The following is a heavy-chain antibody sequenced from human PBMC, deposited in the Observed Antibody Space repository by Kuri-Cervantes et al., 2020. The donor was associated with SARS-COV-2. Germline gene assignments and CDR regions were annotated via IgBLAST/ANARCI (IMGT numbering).Heavy chain of an antibody. D-gene: IGHD6-6*01. J-gene: IGHJ6*02. CDR2: ISSSSSYI. CDR3: ARDLAAGPLRGYYYYGMDV. CDR1: EFTFSNAW. V-gene: IGHV3-21*01. Sequence: GESLKISCVASEFTFSNAWMNGVRQAPGKGLEWVSSISSSSSYIYYADSVRGRFTISRDNAKNSLYLQMNSLRAEDTAVYYCARDLAAGPLRGYYYYGMDVWGQGTTVTVSS.